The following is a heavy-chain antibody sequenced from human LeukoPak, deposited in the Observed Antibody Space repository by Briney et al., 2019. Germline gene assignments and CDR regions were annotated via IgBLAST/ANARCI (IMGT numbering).Heavy chain of an antibody. CDR1: GFSLSTSGVG. J-gene: IGHJ3*02. CDR3: AHRLYSTGGSCYSSGNVFNI. Sequence: GSGPTLVNPTQTLTLTCTFSGFSLSTSGVGVGWIRQPPGKALEWLALIYWDDDKRYSPSLQSRLTITKDTSKNQVVLTVTNMDPVDTATYYCAHRLYSTGGSCYSSGNVFNIWGQGTMVTVSS. V-gene: IGHV2-5*02. D-gene: IGHD2-15*01. CDR2: IYWDDDK.